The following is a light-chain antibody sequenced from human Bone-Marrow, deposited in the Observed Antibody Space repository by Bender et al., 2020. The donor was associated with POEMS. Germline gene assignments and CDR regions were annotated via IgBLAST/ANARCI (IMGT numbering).Light chain of an antibody. V-gene: IGLV2-11*01. Sequence: QSALTQPPSVSGSPGQSVTISCTGTSSDVGAYNYVSWYQQHPGKAPKLMIYEVTKRPSGVPDRFSGSKSGNSASLTISGLQAEDEADYYCCSYAGSNTYVFGTGTKVTVV. J-gene: IGLJ1*01. CDR1: SSDVGAYNY. CDR3: CSYAGSNTYV. CDR2: EVT.